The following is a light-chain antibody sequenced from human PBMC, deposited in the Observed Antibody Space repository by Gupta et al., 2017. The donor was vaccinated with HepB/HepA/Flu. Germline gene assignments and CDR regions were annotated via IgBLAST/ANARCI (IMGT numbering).Light chain of an antibody. CDR3: QQRSNYPFA. CDR1: QGISSY. V-gene: IGKV1-9*01. CDR2: AAS. J-gene: IGKJ3*01. Sequence: DIQLTQSPSFLSASIGDRVTITCRASQGISSYLAWYQQKPGKAPRLLIYAASTLKNGVPTRFSGSGSGTEFTLTITNRQPEDFATYYCQQRSNYPFAFGHGTKVDIK.